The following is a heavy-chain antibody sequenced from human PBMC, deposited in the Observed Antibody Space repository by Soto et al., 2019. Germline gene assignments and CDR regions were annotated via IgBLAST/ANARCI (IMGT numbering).Heavy chain of an antibody. CDR3: ARGDCGGDCYPFDY. CDR1: GFTFSSYW. D-gene: IGHD2-21*02. J-gene: IGHJ4*02. V-gene: IGHV3-7*01. CDR2: IKQDGSEK. Sequence: EVQLVESGGGLVQPGGSLRLSCAASGFTFSSYWMSWVRQAPGKGLEWVANIKQDGSEKYYADSVKGRFTISRDNSKNTLYLQMNSLRAEDTAVYYCARGDCGGDCYPFDYWGQGTLVTVSS.